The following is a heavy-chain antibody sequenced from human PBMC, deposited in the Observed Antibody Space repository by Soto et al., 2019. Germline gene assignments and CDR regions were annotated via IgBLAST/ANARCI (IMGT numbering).Heavy chain of an antibody. J-gene: IGHJ4*02. Sequence: EVQLLESGGGLVQPGGSLRLSCTASGFTFSSYAMSWVRQAPGKGLEWVSAISGSGGNTYYADSVKGRFTISRDNSTNPLYLQMNDLRAEDTAVYYCAKSITARPFDYWGQGALVTVSS. CDR3: AKSITARPFDY. V-gene: IGHV3-23*01. D-gene: IGHD6-6*01. CDR2: ISGSGGNT. CDR1: GFTFSSYA.